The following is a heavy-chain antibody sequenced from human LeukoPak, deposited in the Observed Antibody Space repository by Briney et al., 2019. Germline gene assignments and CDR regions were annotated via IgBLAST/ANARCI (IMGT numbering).Heavy chain of an antibody. CDR2: VSAYSGNT. Sequence: GASVKVSCKASGYTFTSYGISWVRQAPGQGLEWMGWVSAYSGNTNYAQKLQGRVTMTTDTSTSTAYMELRSLRSDDTAVYYCARDRRITIFGVVITPLNYWGQGTLVTVSS. CDR1: GYTFTSYG. D-gene: IGHD3-3*01. CDR3: ARDRRITIFGVVITPLNY. J-gene: IGHJ4*02. V-gene: IGHV1-18*01.